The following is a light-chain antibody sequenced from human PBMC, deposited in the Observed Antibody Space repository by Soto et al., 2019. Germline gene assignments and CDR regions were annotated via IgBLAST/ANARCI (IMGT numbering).Light chain of an antibody. CDR2: GAY. V-gene: IGKV3-15*01. Sequence: EIVRTQSPATMSGAPGERDTRSGLASQSVSSNLAWYQQKPGQSNRLLIYGAYTRATGLPARFSGSGSGTEFTITISSLQSEDFAAYFCQPYNNWPLTFGPVTRLEIK. CDR1: QSVSSN. CDR3: QPYNNWPLT. J-gene: IGKJ5*01.